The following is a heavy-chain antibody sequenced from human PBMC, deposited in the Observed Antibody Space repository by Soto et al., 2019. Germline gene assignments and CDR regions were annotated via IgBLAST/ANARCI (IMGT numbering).Heavy chain of an antibody. J-gene: IGHJ6*02. D-gene: IGHD2-2*01. CDR3: TRPGFGDFVDPYDYGTDV. Sequence: EVQLVESGGDLVQPGGSLKLSCAASGLPFSGSPIHWVRQASGKGLEWVGRIRSKANTYATAYATSVKGRFTISRDDSKNTTYLQMNSLKTEDTAVYFCTRPGFGDFVDPYDYGTDVWGQGTTVTVSS. CDR1: GLPFSGSP. V-gene: IGHV3-73*02. CDR2: IRSKANTYAT.